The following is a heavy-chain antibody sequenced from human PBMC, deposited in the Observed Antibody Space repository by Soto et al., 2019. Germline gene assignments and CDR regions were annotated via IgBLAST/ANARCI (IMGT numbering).Heavy chain of an antibody. J-gene: IGHJ4*02. CDR3: AADQGDSHGYGNY. D-gene: IGHD5-18*01. Sequence: SVKVSCKASGFTFTNSAVQWVRQARGQRLEWIGWIVVGSGNTNYAQKFQERVTITRDMSTTTAYMELSTLRSEDTAVYYCAADQGDSHGYGNYWGQGTLVTVSS. V-gene: IGHV1-58*01. CDR1: GFTFTNSA. CDR2: IVVGSGNT.